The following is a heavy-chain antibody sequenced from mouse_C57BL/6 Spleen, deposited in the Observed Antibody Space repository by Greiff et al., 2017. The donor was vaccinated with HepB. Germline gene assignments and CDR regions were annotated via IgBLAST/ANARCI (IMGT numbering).Heavy chain of an antibody. CDR1: GYSFTSYY. Sequence: QVQLKESGPELVKPGASVKISCKASGYSFTSYYIHWVKQRPGQGLEWIGWIYPGSGNTKYNEKFKGKATLTADTSSSTAYMQLSSLTSEDSAVYYCARSYYYGSRDWFAYWGQGTLVTVSA. CDR3: ARSYYYGSRDWFAY. V-gene: IGHV1-66*01. D-gene: IGHD1-1*01. J-gene: IGHJ3*01. CDR2: IYPGSGNT.